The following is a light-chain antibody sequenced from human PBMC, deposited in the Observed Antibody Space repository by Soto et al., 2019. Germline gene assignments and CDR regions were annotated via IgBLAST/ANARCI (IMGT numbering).Light chain of an antibody. CDR3: CSYTSSSPSV. J-gene: IGLJ1*01. Sequence: QSALTQPASVSGSPGQSITISCTGTSSDLGGYNFVSWYQHHPGKAPKLMIYQVSNRPSGVSNRFSGSKSGNTASLTISGLQAEDEADYYCCSYTSSSPSVFGTGTKLTVL. CDR2: QVS. V-gene: IGLV2-14*01. CDR1: SSDLGGYNF.